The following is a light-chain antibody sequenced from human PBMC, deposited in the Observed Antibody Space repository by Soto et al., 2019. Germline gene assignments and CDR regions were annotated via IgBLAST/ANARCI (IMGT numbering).Light chain of an antibody. J-gene: IGKJ4*01. CDR1: QSVSNSY. V-gene: IGKV3-20*01. Sequence: EIVLTQSPGTLSLSPGERATLSCRASQSVSNSYLAWYQQKPGQAPRLLISGASSRATGIPDRFSGSGSGTDFTLTISRLEPEDVAVYYCQQYGSSVLTFGGGTKVEIK. CDR3: QQYGSSVLT. CDR2: GAS.